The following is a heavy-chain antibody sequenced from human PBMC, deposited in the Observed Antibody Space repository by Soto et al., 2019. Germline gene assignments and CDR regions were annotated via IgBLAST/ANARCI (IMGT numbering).Heavy chain of an antibody. CDR3: ARTSYDSSGTAADP. CDR1: GGSISRSSYY. CDR2: IYYSGST. J-gene: IGHJ5*02. D-gene: IGHD3-22*01. Sequence: SETLSLTCTVSGGSISRSSYYWGWIRQPPGKGLEWIGSIYYSGSTYYNPSLKSRVTISVDTSKNQFSLKLSSVTAADTAVYYCARTSYDSSGTAADPWGQGTLVTVSS. V-gene: IGHV4-39*07.